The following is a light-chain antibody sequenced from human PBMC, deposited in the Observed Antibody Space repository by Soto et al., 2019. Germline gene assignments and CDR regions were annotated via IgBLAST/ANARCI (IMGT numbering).Light chain of an antibody. CDR2: GAS. J-gene: IGKJ1*01. Sequence: EIVLTQSPGTLSLSPGERATLSCRASQNVGSNYLAWYQQKPGQAPRLLIYGASSRATGIPDRFSGSGSGTDFTLTISRLEPEDLAVYYCQQYGTSPWTFGQGTKVEIK. V-gene: IGKV3-20*01. CDR1: QNVGSNY. CDR3: QQYGTSPWT.